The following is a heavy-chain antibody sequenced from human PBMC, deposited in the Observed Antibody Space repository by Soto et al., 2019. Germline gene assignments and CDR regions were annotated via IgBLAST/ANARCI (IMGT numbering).Heavy chain of an antibody. CDR3: AREVKVGPSSYYYYGMDV. V-gene: IGHV1-2*04. Sequence: ASVKVSCKASGYTFTGYYMHWVRQAPGQGLEWMGWINPNSGGTNYAQKFQGWVTMTRDTSISTAYMELSRLRSDDTAVYYCAREVKVGPSSYYYYGMDVWGQGTTVTVSS. CDR2: INPNSGGT. J-gene: IGHJ6*02. CDR1: GYTFTGYY. D-gene: IGHD1-26*01.